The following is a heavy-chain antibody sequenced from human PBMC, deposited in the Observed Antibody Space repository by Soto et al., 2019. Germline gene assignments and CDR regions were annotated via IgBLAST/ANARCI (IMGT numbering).Heavy chain of an antibody. Sequence: GGSLRLSCAASGFTFSSYPMHWVRQAPGKGLEWVAVMSYDGSNKHYADSVKGRFTISRDSSKDTLYLQINSLKPEDSAVYYCARSIVLVTALDYWGQGTLVTVSS. J-gene: IGHJ4*02. D-gene: IGHD2-21*02. CDR2: MSYDGSNK. CDR1: GFTFSSYP. CDR3: ARSIVLVTALDY. V-gene: IGHV3-30-3*01.